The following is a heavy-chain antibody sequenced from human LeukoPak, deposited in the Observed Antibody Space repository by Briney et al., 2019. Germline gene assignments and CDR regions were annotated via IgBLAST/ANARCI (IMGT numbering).Heavy chain of an antibody. J-gene: IGHJ6*03. V-gene: IGHV4-61*01. Sequence: SETLSLTCTVSGGSIRSSSYNWSWIRQPPGEGLEWIGYINYSGTTNYNPSLKSRVTISIDTSKNQFSLRLRSVTAADTAVYYCARDKVLYGYYMDVWGKGTTVTVSS. CDR2: INYSGTT. D-gene: IGHD2/OR15-2a*01. CDR3: ARDKVLYGYYMDV. CDR1: GGSIRSSSYN.